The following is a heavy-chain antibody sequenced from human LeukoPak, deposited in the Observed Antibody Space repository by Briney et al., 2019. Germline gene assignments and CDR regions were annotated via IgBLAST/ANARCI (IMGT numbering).Heavy chain of an antibody. CDR2: IWSDGTNR. D-gene: IGHD4-11*01. CDR1: GFIFSHHG. Sequence: TGGSLRLSCAESGFIFSHHGMHWVRQAPGQGLEWVAVIWSDGTNRFHADSVKGRFTISRDNSQNTVFLQMDSLRVKDTAIYYCARDAQRGFDYSNSLKYWGHGTLVTVSS. CDR3: ARDAQRGFDYSNSLKY. J-gene: IGHJ4*01. V-gene: IGHV3-33*01.